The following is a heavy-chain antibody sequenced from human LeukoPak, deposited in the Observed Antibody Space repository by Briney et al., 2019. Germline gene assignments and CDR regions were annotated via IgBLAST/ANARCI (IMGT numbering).Heavy chain of an antibody. CDR2: ISAYNGNT. J-gene: IGHJ4*02. V-gene: IGHV1-18*01. Sequence: ASVKVSCKASGYTFTSYGISWVRQAPGQGLEWMGWISAYNGNTNYAQKLQGRVTMTTDTSTSTAYMELRSLRSDDTAVYYCARGKGVTMVRGVISKYYFDYWGQGTLVTVSS. CDR3: ARGKGVTMVRGVISKYYFDY. CDR1: GYTFTSYG. D-gene: IGHD3-10*01.